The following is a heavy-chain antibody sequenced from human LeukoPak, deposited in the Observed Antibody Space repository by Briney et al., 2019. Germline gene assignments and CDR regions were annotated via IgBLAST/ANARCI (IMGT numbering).Heavy chain of an antibody. J-gene: IGHJ4*02. CDR1: GGSFSGYY. Sequence: SETLSLTCAVYGGSFSGYYWSWIRQPPGEGLEWIGEINHSGSTNYNPSLKSRVTISVDTSKNQFSLKLSSVTAEDTAVYYCAKDSGGSYCDYWGQGTLVTVSS. D-gene: IGHD1-26*01. CDR2: INHSGST. CDR3: AKDSGGSYCDY. V-gene: IGHV4-34*01.